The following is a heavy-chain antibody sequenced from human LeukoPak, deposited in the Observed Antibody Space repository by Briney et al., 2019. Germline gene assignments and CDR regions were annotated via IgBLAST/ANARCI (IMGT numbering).Heavy chain of an antibody. V-gene: IGHV3-30-3*01. CDR2: ISYDGTNE. CDR1: GFTFSNYA. Sequence: GTSLRLSCAAAGFTFSNYAMHWVRQAPGKGLEWVAVISYDGTNEYYADSVKGRFTISRDNSKNTVFLQMNSLRVDDTAIYYCAAGRTVTTNAFDYWGQGTLVTVSS. D-gene: IGHD4-17*01. CDR3: AAGRTVTTNAFDY. J-gene: IGHJ4*02.